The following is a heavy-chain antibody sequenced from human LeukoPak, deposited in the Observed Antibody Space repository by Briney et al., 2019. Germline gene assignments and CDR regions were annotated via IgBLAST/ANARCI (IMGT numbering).Heavy chain of an antibody. V-gene: IGHV3-23*01. D-gene: IGHD2-2*01. CDR1: GFTFSSYA. CDR2: ISGSGGST. Sequence: GGSLRLSCAASGFTFSSYAMSWVRQAPGKGLEWVSAISGSGGSTYYADSVKGRFTISRDNSKNTLYLQMDSLRAEDTAVYYCAKGPHRVVVPAAYDYWGQGTLVTVSS. CDR3: AKGPHRVVVPAAYDY. J-gene: IGHJ4*02.